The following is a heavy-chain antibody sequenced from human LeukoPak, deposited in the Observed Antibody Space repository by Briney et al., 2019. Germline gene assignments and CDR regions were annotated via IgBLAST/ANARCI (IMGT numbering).Heavy chain of an antibody. D-gene: IGHD1-1*01. Sequence: PGGSLRLSCAASGFTFSSYEMNWVRQAPGKGLEWVGRIKSKTDGGTTDYAAPVKGRFTISRDDSKNTLYLQMNSLKTEDTAVYYCTTDTFNWNDSFDYWGQGTLVTVSS. CDR2: IKSKTDGGTT. CDR1: GFTFSSYE. CDR3: TTDTFNWNDSFDY. V-gene: IGHV3-15*01. J-gene: IGHJ4*02.